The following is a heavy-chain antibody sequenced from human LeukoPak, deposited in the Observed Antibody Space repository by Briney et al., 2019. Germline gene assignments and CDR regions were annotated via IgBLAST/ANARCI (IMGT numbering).Heavy chain of an antibody. J-gene: IGHJ4*02. CDR2: ISGSGGST. CDR3: AKNDNYDFWSGYPDY. Sequence: GGSLRLSCVASGFTFSSYAMSWVRQAPGKGLEWVSAISGSGGSTYYADSVKGRFTISRDNSKNTLYLQMNSLRAEDTAVYYCAKNDNYDFWSGYPDYWGQGTLVTVPS. CDR1: GFTFSSYA. D-gene: IGHD3-3*01. V-gene: IGHV3-23*01.